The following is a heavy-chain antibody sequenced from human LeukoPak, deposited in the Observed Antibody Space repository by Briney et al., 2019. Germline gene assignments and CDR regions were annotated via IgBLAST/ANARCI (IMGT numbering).Heavy chain of an antibody. Sequence: GGSLRLSCGASGFTFSRFGMHWVRQAPGKGLEWVTYIRKDGTDKYYADSVKGRFTISRDSSKNMVCLQMNSLRAEGTAIYYCAKDSNWAFDYWGQGTLVSVSS. CDR3: AKDSNWAFDY. CDR2: IRKDGTDK. CDR1: GFTFSRFG. J-gene: IGHJ4*02. V-gene: IGHV3-30*02. D-gene: IGHD7-27*01.